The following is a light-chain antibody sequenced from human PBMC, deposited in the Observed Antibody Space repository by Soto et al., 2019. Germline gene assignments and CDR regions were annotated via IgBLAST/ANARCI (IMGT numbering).Light chain of an antibody. CDR1: QSISAW. J-gene: IGKJ1*01. V-gene: IGKV1-5*03. CDR3: QQYNSYSWT. CDR2: KAS. Sequence: DIQMTQSPSTLSASVGDRVAITCRASQSISAWLAWYQQKPEKAPKLLIYKASNLESGVPSRFSGSGSGTEFTLTISSLQPDDFATYYCQQYNSYSWTFGQGTKVEIK.